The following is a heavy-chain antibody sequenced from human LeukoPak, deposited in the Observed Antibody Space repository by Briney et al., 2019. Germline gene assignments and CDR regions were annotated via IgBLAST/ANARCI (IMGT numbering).Heavy chain of an antibody. CDR2: IKAKAHGGTA. Sequence: GGSLRLSCAASGFTFINAWMAWVRQAPGKGLEWVGRIKAKAHGGTADYAAPVKGRFTISRDDSKNTLYLQMNSLKTEDTAVYYCTTDGVGIEGATFDYWGQGTLVTVSS. D-gene: IGHD1-26*01. CDR1: GFTFINAW. CDR3: TTDGVGIEGATFDY. V-gene: IGHV3-15*01. J-gene: IGHJ4*02.